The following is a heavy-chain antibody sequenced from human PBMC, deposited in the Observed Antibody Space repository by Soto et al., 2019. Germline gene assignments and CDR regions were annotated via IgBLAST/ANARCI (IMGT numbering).Heavy chain of an antibody. Sequence: EVQLVESGGGLVQPGGSLRLSCAASGFTFSDHYMDWVRQAPGKGLEWVGRVRNRPSSYTTEYAASVEGRFTISRDDSKNSLYLQMNSLKTEDTAVYYCARDGSGYSYGYDYWGQGTLVTVSS. CDR1: GFTFSDHY. D-gene: IGHD5-18*01. CDR2: VRNRPSSYTT. J-gene: IGHJ4*02. V-gene: IGHV3-72*01. CDR3: ARDGSGYSYGYDY.